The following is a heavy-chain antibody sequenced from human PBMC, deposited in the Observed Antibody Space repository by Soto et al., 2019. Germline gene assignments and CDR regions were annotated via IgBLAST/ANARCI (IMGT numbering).Heavy chain of an antibody. Sequence: QVQLVESGGGVVQPGMSLRLSCAASGFTFSRHAMHWVRQAPGKGLEWVAVISYDGNNKYYTDSVKGRFTISRDNSKNTLYLQMNSLRAEDTAVYYCARSLDQAVVTSGFDYWGQGALVTVSS. J-gene: IGHJ4*02. CDR3: ARSLDQAVVTSGFDY. CDR2: ISYDGNNK. V-gene: IGHV3-30-3*01. CDR1: GFTFSRHA. D-gene: IGHD4-4*01.